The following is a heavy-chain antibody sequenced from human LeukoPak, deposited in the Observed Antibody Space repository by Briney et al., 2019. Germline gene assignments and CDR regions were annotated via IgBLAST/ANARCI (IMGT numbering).Heavy chain of an antibody. CDR3: AKDPPIVVVPAASDWFDP. J-gene: IGHJ5*02. D-gene: IGHD2-2*01. V-gene: IGHV3-21*01. Sequence: GGSLRLSCAASGFTFSSYSMNWVRQAPGKGLEWVSSISSSSSYIYYADSVKGRFTISRDNAKNSLYLQMNSLRAEDTAVYYCAKDPPIVVVPAASDWFDPWGQGTLVTVSS. CDR1: GFTFSSYS. CDR2: ISSSSSYI.